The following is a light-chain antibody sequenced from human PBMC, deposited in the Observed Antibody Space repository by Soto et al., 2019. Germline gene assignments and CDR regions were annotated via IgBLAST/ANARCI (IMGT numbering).Light chain of an antibody. CDR3: QHSYSTPFT. J-gene: IGKJ3*01. Sequence: DIQMTQSPSSLSASVGDRVTITCRASQSINSYLNWYQQKPGKAPKVLIYDASSLQSGVPSRFSGSGSGTDFTLTISSLQPEDFATYYCQHSYSTPFTFGPGTKVDIK. CDR2: DAS. CDR1: QSINSY. V-gene: IGKV1-39*01.